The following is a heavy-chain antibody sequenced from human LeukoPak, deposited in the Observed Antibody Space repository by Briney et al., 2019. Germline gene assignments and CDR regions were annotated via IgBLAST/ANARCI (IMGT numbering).Heavy chain of an antibody. D-gene: IGHD3-10*01. Sequence: GGSLRLSCAASGFTFSTYWMSWVRQAPGKGLEWVANIKQDGSEKYYVDSVKGRFTISRDNGKNSLYLQMNSLRAEDTAVYYCARKRAYYGSGNSFDYWGQGTLVTVAS. V-gene: IGHV3-7*01. CDR1: GFTFSTYW. CDR3: ARKRAYYGSGNSFDY. CDR2: IKQDGSEK. J-gene: IGHJ4*02.